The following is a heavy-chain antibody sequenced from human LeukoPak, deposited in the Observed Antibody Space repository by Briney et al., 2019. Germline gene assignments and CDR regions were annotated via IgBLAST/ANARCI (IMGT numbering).Heavy chain of an antibody. Sequence: SETLSLTCTVSGGSISSSSYYWGWIRQPPGKGLEWLGSIYYSGSTYYIPSLKSRVTISVDTSKNQFSLKLSSVTAADTAVYYCARQGIVGATSDPPLDYWGQGTLVTVSS. CDR2: IYYSGST. J-gene: IGHJ4*02. CDR1: GGSISSSSYY. CDR3: ARQGIVGATSDPPLDY. D-gene: IGHD1-26*01. V-gene: IGHV4-39*01.